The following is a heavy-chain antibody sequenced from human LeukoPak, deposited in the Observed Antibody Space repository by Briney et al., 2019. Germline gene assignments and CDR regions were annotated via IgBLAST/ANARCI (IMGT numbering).Heavy chain of an antibody. D-gene: IGHD1-26*01. CDR3: ARDRWELPHYYYYGLDV. CDR1: GFSVSSYA. V-gene: IGHV3-23*01. CDR2: ISGSGGST. J-gene: IGHJ6*02. Sequence: PGGSLRLSCAASGFSVSSYAMSWARQAPGKGLEWVSAISGSGGSTYYADSVKGRFTISRDNAKNSLYLQMNSLRVDDTAVYYCARDRWELPHYYYYGLDVWGQGTTVTVSS.